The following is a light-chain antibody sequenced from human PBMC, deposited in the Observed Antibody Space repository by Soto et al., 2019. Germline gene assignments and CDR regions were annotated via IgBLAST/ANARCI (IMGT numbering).Light chain of an antibody. Sequence: EIVLTQSPGTLSLSPGERATLSCRASQSVGSSYLAWYQQKPGQPPRLLIYGASSRATGIPDRFSGSRSGTEFTLTINSLEPEDFAVYYCQQRNVWPPITFGQGTRLEIK. V-gene: IGKV3D-20*02. CDR3: QQRNVWPPIT. CDR1: QSVGSSY. J-gene: IGKJ5*01. CDR2: GAS.